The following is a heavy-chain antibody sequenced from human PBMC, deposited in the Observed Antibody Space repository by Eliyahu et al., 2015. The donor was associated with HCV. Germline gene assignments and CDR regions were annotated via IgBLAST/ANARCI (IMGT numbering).Heavy chain of an antibody. J-gene: IGHJ6*02. CDR2: FDIEEGET. CDR3: VTTDLGLRLLEWPGYYGLDV. CDR1: EKTLXEIS. V-gene: IGHV1-24*01. D-gene: IGHD3-3*01. Sequence: QVQLVQSGAEVKKPGASVKVSCKVSEKTLXEISMHWVRQALGKGLEWRGGFDIEEGETIYAQKLQGRVTMTEDTSTNTAYMEVSSLRSEDTAVYYCVTTDLGLRLLEWPGYYGLDVWGQGTTVSVSS.